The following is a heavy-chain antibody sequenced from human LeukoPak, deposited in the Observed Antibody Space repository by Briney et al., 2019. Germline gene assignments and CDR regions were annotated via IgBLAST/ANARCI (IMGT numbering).Heavy chain of an antibody. D-gene: IGHD6-13*01. Sequence: AGGSLRLSCAASGFTFRSYDMHWVRQAPGKGLEWVAFIRFGGSNQYYADSVKGRFTISRDNSKNTLYLQMNSLRADDTAIYYCARVPSPSPYISAAEIDYWGQETLVTVSS. CDR3: ARVPSPSPYISAAEIDY. V-gene: IGHV3-30*02. J-gene: IGHJ4*02. CDR2: IRFGGSNQ. CDR1: GFTFRSYD.